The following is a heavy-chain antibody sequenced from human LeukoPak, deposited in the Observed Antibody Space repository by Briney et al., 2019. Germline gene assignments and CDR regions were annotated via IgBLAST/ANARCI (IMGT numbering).Heavy chain of an antibody. CDR1: GYTFTGYY. D-gene: IGHD3-10*01. Sequence: ASVKVSCKTSGYTFTGYYMHWVRQAPGQGLEWMGIINPSGGSTSYAQKFQGRVTMTRDMSTSTVYMELSSLRSEDTAVYYCARGVPADSDFDYWGQGTLVTVSS. V-gene: IGHV1-46*01. J-gene: IGHJ4*02. CDR3: ARGVPADSDFDY. CDR2: INPSGGST.